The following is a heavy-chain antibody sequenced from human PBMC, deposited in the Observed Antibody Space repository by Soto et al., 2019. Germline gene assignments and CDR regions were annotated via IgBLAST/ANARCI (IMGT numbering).Heavy chain of an antibody. J-gene: IGHJ4*02. Sequence: GGALRLSCAASGFSVTVTYMSLVRQAPGKGLEWVSVIYNFGNTYYADSVEGRFTISRDSSENTVYLQMNSLRAEDTGVYYCAREGYDIGLDHWGQGTLVTVSS. V-gene: IGHV3-66*01. CDR3: AREGYDIGLDH. CDR2: IYNFGNT. D-gene: IGHD3-9*01. CDR1: GFSVTVTY.